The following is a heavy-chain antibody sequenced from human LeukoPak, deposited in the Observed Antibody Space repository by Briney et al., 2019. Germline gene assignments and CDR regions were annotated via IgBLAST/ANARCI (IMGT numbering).Heavy chain of an antibody. V-gene: IGHV3-74*01. CDR2: INSDGSST. CDR3: ARAPENYYYYGMDV. Sequence: GGSLRLSCAASGLTFSSYWMHWVRQAPGKGLVWVSRINSDGSSTSYADSVKGRFTISRDNAKNTLYLQMNSLRAEDTAVYYCARAPENYYYYGMDVWGQGTTVTVSS. CDR1: GLTFSSYW. J-gene: IGHJ6*02.